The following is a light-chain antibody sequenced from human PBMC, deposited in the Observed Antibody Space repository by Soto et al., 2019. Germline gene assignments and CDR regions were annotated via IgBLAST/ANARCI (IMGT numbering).Light chain of an antibody. CDR2: WAS. V-gene: IGKV4-1*01. CDR1: QSLLYSSNNKNY. J-gene: IGKJ1*01. CDR3: QQCYSTPWT. Sequence: DIVMTQSPDYLAVSLGERATINCKSSQSLLYSSNNKNYLAWYQQKPGQPPKLLIYWASTRESGVPDRFSGSGSGTDFTLTISSLQAEDVAVYYCQQCYSTPWTFGQGTKVEIK.